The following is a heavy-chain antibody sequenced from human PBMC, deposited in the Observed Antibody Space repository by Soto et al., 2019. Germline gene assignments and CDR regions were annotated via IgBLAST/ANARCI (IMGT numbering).Heavy chain of an antibody. V-gene: IGHV4-39*01. Sequence: QVQLQESGPGLVKPSETLSLTCTVSGGSSTTTTDYWGWIRQPPGKGLEWIGSIFYSGNTYYNPSPKTRITISVDTSKSQFSLKLSYVTAADTAVYSCAKVDYLWGSYRLSWFDPWGQGILVTVSS. CDR3: AKVDYLWGSYRLSWFDP. CDR2: IFYSGNT. D-gene: IGHD3-16*02. J-gene: IGHJ5*02. CDR1: GGSSTTTTDY.